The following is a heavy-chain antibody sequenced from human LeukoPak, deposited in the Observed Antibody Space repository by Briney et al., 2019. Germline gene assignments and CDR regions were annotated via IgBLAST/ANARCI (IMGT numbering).Heavy chain of an antibody. Sequence: GGSLRLSCAASGFTFSSYNMNWVRQAPGKGLEWVSSISSSSYIYYADSVKGRFTVSRDNAKNSLYLQMNSLRAEDTAVYYCARLRGYCSSTSCYVAFDIWGQGTMVTVSS. D-gene: IGHD2-2*01. V-gene: IGHV3-21*01. CDR2: ISSSSYI. J-gene: IGHJ3*02. CDR1: GFTFSSYN. CDR3: ARLRGYCSSTSCYVAFDI.